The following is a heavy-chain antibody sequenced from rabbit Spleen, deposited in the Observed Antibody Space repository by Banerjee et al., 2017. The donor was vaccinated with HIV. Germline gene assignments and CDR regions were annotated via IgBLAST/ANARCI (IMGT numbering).Heavy chain of an antibody. CDR1: GFDISKYG. Sequence: QEQLVESGGGLVQPGGSLKLSGTVSGFDISKYGVTWVRQAPGKGLEWIGIIGTAEGSTYYASWATGRFTISKTSSTTVTLQMTSLTVADTATYFCARDTGTSFSSYGMDLWGQGTLVTVS. CDR2: IGTAEGST. CDR3: ARDTGTSFSSYGMDL. D-gene: IGHD7-1*01. J-gene: IGHJ6*01. V-gene: IGHV1S39*01.